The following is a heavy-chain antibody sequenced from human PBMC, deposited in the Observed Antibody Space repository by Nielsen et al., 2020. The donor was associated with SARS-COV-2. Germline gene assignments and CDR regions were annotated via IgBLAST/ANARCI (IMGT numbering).Heavy chain of an antibody. D-gene: IGHD3-3*01. V-gene: IGHV3-49*04. CDR3: TSLRITIFGVANPFDY. CDR1: GFTFSSYS. J-gene: IGHJ4*02. CDR2: IRSKAYGGTT. Sequence: GESLKISCAASGFTFSSYSMNWVRQAPGKGLEWVGFIRSKAYGGTTEYAASVKGRFTISRDDSKSIAYLQMNSLKTEDTAVYYCTSLRITIFGVANPFDYWGQGTLVTVSS.